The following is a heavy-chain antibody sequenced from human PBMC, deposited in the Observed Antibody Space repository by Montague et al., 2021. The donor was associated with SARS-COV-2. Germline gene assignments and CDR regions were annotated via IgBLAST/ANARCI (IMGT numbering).Heavy chain of an antibody. CDR1: GFTFSSYA. CDR3: ARDLSYYGMDV. Sequence: SLRLSCAASGFTFSSYAMHWVRQAPGKGLEWVAVISCDGSNKYYADSVKGRFTISRDNSKNTLYLQMNSLRAEDTAVYYCARDLSYYGMDVWGQGTTVTVSS. V-gene: IGHV3-30-3*01. CDR2: ISCDGSNK. D-gene: IGHD2/OR15-2a*01. J-gene: IGHJ6*02.